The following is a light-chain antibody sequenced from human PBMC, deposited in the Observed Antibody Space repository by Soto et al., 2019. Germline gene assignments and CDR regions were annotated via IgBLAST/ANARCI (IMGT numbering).Light chain of an antibody. J-gene: IGKJ1*01. Sequence: EIVFTQSPGTLSLSPGERATLSCRASQSVSSSYLALYQQKPGQAPRLLIYGASSRATGIPDRFSGSGSGTDFTLTISRLEPEDFAVYYCQQYGSSPWTFGQGTKVDIK. V-gene: IGKV3-20*01. CDR3: QQYGSSPWT. CDR2: GAS. CDR1: QSVSSSY.